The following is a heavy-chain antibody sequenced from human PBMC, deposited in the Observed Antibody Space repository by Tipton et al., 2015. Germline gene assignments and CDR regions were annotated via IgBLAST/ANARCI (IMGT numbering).Heavy chain of an antibody. Sequence: TLSLTCAVYGGSLSGYYWSWIRQPPGKGLEWIGSISHSGNTYYNPSLKSRVTMSRDTSKNQFSLKLTSVTAADTAVYYCACQDYDSLTRDYQTVDYWDQGTLVTVSS. CDR1: GGSLSGYY. CDR3: ACQDYDSLTRDYQTVDY. V-gene: IGHV4-34*01. J-gene: IGHJ4*02. CDR2: ISHSGNT. D-gene: IGHD3-9*01.